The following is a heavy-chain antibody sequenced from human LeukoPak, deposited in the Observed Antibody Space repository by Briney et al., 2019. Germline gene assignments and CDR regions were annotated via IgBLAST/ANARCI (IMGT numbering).Heavy chain of an antibody. D-gene: IGHD6-13*01. CDR3: ARGSAAAGYYYYYYGMDV. Sequence: SETLSLTCTVSGGSISSYYWSWIRQPPAKGLEWIGYIYYSGSTNYNPSLKSRVTISVDTSKNQFSLKLSSVTAADTAVYYCARGSAAAGYYYYYYGMDVWGKGTTVTVSS. V-gene: IGHV4-59*01. CDR1: GGSISSYY. J-gene: IGHJ6*04. CDR2: IYYSGST.